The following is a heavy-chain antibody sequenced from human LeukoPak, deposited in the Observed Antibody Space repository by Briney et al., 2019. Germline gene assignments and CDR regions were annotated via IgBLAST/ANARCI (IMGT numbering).Heavy chain of an antibody. CDR3: ARGMSLAD. J-gene: IGHJ6*02. CDR2: IKQDGSAS. Sequence: GGSLRLSCAASGFTFSDNWISWVRQAPREGLEWVANIKQDGSASFYADSVKGRFTISRDNARNSLHLQMSSLRVEDTASYYCARGMSLADWGQGTTVTVSS. CDR1: GFTFSDNW. V-gene: IGHV3-7*01.